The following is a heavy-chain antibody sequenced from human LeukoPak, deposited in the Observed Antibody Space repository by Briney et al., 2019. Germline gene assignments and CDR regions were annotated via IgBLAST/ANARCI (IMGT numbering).Heavy chain of an antibody. V-gene: IGHV3-23*01. CDR1: GFTFSSYA. D-gene: IGHD3-10*01. Sequence: GGSLRLSCAASGFTFSSYAMSWVRQAPGKGLEWVSAISGSGGSTYYADSVKGRFTISRDNSKNTLYLQMNSLRAEDTVVYYCAKDSDYYGSGSRTFDYWGQGTLVTVSS. CDR3: AKDSDYYGSGSRTFDY. J-gene: IGHJ4*02. CDR2: ISGSGGST.